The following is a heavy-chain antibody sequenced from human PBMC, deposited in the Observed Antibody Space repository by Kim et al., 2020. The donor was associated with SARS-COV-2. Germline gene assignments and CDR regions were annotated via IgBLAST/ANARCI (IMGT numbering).Heavy chain of an antibody. V-gene: IGHV3-21*01. Sequence: GGSLRLSCAASGFTFSSYSMNWVRQAPGKGLEWVSSISSSSSYIFYADSVRGRFTISRDNAKNSLYLQMNSLRAEDTAMYYCARGSGYCSGGSCYGAFDYWGQGTLVTVSS. D-gene: IGHD2-15*01. CDR2: ISSSSSYI. CDR3: ARGSGYCSGGSCYGAFDY. J-gene: IGHJ4*02. CDR1: GFTFSSYS.